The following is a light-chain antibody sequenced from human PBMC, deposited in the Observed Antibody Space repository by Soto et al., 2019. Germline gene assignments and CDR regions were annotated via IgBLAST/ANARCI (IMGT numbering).Light chain of an antibody. CDR1: QSLSSNY. V-gene: IGKV3-20*01. CDR2: GAS. Sequence: EIVLTQSPGTLSLSPGERATLSCRASQSLSSNYLAWYQQKPGQAPRLLIYGASTRATGIPDRFSGSGSGTDFTLTISRLEPEDFAVYYCHQYGSSPRTFGQGTKVDIK. J-gene: IGKJ1*01. CDR3: HQYGSSPRT.